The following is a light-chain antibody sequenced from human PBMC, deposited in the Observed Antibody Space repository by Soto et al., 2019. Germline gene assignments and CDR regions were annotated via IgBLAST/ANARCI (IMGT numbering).Light chain of an antibody. J-gene: IGLJ2*01. CDR1: TNDIGRYEY. V-gene: IGLV2-14*01. CDR2: EIR. Sequence: QSALTQPASLSGSPGQSITISCTGSTNDIGRYEYVSWFQQHPGKVPKLLIYEIRNRPSGVSARFSGSQAGTTASLTISGLRAEDEAHYYCSSYTDSTTVIFGGGTKLTVL. CDR3: SSYTDSTTVI.